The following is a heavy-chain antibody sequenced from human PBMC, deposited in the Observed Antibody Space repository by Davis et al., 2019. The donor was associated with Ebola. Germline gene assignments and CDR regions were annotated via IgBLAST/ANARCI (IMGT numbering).Heavy chain of an antibody. CDR1: GYIFTTYA. Sequence: AASVKVSCKASGYIFTTYAMHWVRQAPGQRLEWMGWINAGNGDTKYSQKFRGRVTITRDTSASTSYMELSSLRSEDTAVYYCARAYSGYAGGSIGRFDPWGQGTLVTVSS. J-gene: IGHJ5*02. D-gene: IGHD5-12*01. V-gene: IGHV1-3*01. CDR2: INAGNGDT. CDR3: ARAYSGYAGGSIGRFDP.